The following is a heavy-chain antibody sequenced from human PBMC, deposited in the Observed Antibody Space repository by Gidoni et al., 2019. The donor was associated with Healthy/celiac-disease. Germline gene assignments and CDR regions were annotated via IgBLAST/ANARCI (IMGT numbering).Heavy chain of an antibody. Sequence: EVQLLESGGGLVQPGGSLRLSCAASGFTFSSYAMSWVRQAPGKGLEWVSAISGSGGSTYYADSVKGRFTISRDNSKNTLYLQMNSLRAEDTAVYYCAKDYGRGSEYSGSNDYWGQGTLVTVSS. CDR1: GFTFSSYA. CDR3: AKDYGRGSEYSGSNDY. V-gene: IGHV3-23*01. D-gene: IGHD5-12*01. J-gene: IGHJ4*02. CDR2: ISGSGGST.